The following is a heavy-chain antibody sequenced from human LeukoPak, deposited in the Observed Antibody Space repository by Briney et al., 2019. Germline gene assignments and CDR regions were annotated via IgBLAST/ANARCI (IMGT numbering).Heavy chain of an antibody. Sequence: GGSLRLSCAASGFTVNSNSMSWVRQATGKGLECVAAIYSGDSTYYPDSVKGRFSISRDNSKNTLYLQMSSLRAEDTAIYYCVGRPYYYYGMDVWGQGTTVTVSS. J-gene: IGHJ6*02. CDR2: IYSGDST. V-gene: IGHV3-53*01. CDR3: VGRPYYYYGMDV. CDR1: GFTVNSNS.